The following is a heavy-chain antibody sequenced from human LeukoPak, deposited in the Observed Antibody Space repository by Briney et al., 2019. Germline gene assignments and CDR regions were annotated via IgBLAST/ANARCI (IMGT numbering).Heavy chain of an antibody. Sequence: GGSLRLSCAASGFTVNSNSMSWVRQATGKGLECVAAIYSGDSTYYPDSVKGRFSISRDNSKNTLYLQMSSLRAEDTAIYYCVGRPYYYYGMDVWGQGTTVTVSS. J-gene: IGHJ6*02. CDR2: IYSGDST. V-gene: IGHV3-53*01. CDR3: VGRPYYYYGMDV. CDR1: GFTVNSNS.